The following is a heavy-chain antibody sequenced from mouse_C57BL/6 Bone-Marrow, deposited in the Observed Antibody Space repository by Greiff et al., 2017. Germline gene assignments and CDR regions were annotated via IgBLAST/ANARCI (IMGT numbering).Heavy chain of an antibody. CDR2: MHPNGGSP. Sequence: VQLQQPGAELVKPGASVKLSCKASGYTFTNYWMHWVKQRPGQGLEWIGMMHPNGGSPDSNEKFKSEATLSVDKSSRTAYMELSSLTSEDSAVYYWARSYDYDDYTMDYWGQGTSVTVSS. CDR1: GYTFTNYW. J-gene: IGHJ4*01. CDR3: ARSYDYDDYTMDY. D-gene: IGHD2-4*01. V-gene: IGHV1-64*01.